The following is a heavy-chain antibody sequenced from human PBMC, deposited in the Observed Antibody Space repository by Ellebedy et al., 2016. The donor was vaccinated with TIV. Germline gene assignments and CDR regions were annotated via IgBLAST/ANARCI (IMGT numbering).Heavy chain of an antibody. V-gene: IGHV3-30-3*01. CDR1: GFTFSAYA. CDR3: ANYKNTGGSVWRSDAFDV. CDR2: LSYDGGSK. D-gene: IGHD6-19*01. J-gene: IGHJ3*01. Sequence: PGGSLRLSCAASGFTFSAYAMHWVRQAPGKGLDWLAILSYDGGSKYYADSVKGRFTISRDNSNNTLDLQMNSLRPEDTAVYYCANYKNTGGSVWRSDAFDVWGQGTMVTVSA.